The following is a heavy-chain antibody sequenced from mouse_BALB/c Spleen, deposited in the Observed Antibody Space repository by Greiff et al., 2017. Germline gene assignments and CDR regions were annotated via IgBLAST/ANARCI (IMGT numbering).Heavy chain of an antibody. CDR3: TRDGGEGWLLSFAY. D-gene: IGHD2-3*01. Sequence: VQLKESGGGLVKPGGSLKLSCAASGFTFSSYTMSWVRQTPEKRLEWVATISSGGSYTYYPDSVKGRFTISRDNAKNTRYLQMSSLKSEDTAMYYCTRDGGEGWLLSFAYWGQGTLVTVSA. J-gene: IGHJ3*01. V-gene: IGHV5-6-4*01. CDR2: ISSGGSYT. CDR1: GFTFSSYT.